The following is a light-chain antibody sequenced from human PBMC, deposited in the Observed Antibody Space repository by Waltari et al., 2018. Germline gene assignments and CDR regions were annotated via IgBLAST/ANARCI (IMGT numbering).Light chain of an antibody. CDR2: GAS. J-gene: IGKJ5*01. CDR1: QSVRNR. CDR3: QQYNNWPPKIT. V-gene: IGKV3-15*01. Sequence: EIVMTQSPATLSMSPGERATLSCRASQSVRNRLAWYQQKPGQSPRLLIYGASTRATGIPARFSGSGSGTEFTLTISSLQSEDFALYYCQQYNNWPPKITFGQGTRLEIK.